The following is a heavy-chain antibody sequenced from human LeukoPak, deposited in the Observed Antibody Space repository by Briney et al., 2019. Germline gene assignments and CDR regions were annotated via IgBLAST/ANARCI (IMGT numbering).Heavy chain of an antibody. CDR3: AKDIYIYGAGGYNFDY. D-gene: IGHD1-1*01. CDR1: GFTFSTYG. CDR2: IRYDGSDK. J-gene: IGHJ4*02. Sequence: GGSLRLSCASSGFTFSTYGMHWVRQAPGKGLEWVAFIRYDGSDKYYADSVKGRFTISRDNSKNTLYLQMNSLRPEDTAVYYCAKDIYIYGAGGYNFDYWGQGTLVTVSS. V-gene: IGHV3-30*02.